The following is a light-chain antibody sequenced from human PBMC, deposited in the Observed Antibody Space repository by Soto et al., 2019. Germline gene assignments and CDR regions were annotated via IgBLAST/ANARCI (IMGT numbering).Light chain of an antibody. CDR2: KAS. V-gene: IGKV1-5*03. Sequence: DIQMPQSPSTLSGSVGDSVTITCRASQTISSWLAWYQQKPGKATKLLIYKASTSKSGVPSRFSGSGSGTEFTLTISSLQPDDFATYYCQHYNSYSEAFGQGTKVDIK. CDR3: QHYNSYSEA. CDR1: QTISSW. J-gene: IGKJ1*01.